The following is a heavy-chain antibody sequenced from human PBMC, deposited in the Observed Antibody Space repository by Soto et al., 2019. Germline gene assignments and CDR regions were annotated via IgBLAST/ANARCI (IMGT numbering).Heavy chain of an antibody. CDR2: IYNSGRT. D-gene: IGHD2-8*01. V-gene: IGHV4-31*03. Sequence: PSETLSLTCTVSGGSISNGGYYWNWIRQHPGKGLEWIGYIYNSGRTFYNPSLKGRLSMSVDTSKNQSSLKLSSVTAAATAVYFCARGQVTFYDHINGSLYYFDYWGQGTLVTVSS. J-gene: IGHJ4*02. CDR3: ARGQVTFYDHINGSLYYFDY. CDR1: GGSISNGGYY.